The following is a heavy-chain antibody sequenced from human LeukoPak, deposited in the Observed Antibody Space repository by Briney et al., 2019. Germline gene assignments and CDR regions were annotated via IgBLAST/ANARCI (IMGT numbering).Heavy chain of an antibody. J-gene: IGHJ4*02. V-gene: IGHV4-34*01. CDR1: GGSFSGYY. CDR2: INHSGST. CDR3: ASSHSTRYYFDY. D-gene: IGHD6-13*01. Sequence: PSETLSLTCAVYGGSFSGYYWSWIRQPPGKGLEWIGEINHSGSTNYNPSLKGRVTISVDTSKNQFSLKLSSVTAADTAVYYCASSHSTRYYFDYWGQGTLVTVSS.